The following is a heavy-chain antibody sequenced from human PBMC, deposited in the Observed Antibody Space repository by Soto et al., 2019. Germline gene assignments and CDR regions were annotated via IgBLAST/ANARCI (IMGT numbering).Heavy chain of an antibody. Sequence: EVQLLESGGDVVQPGGSLRLSCATSGFPFSAFAMNWVRHAPGKGLEWVSGIGGSGASIYYADSVKGRFTISRANSKNTVYLQMNSLRSEDTVFYYCARSVRPLSWFHPRGQGTLLTVSS. J-gene: IGHJ5*02. CDR1: GFPFSAFA. CDR3: ARSVRPLSWFHP. CDR2: IGGSGASI. D-gene: IGHD3-10*01. V-gene: IGHV3-23*01.